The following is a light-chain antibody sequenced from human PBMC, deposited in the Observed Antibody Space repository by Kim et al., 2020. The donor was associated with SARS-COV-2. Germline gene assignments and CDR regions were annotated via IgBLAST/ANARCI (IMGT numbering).Light chain of an antibody. CDR3: QQYSTYPYT. J-gene: IGKJ2*01. V-gene: IGKV1-5*03. CDR1: QSIKTW. Sequence: DIQMTQSPSTLSASVGDRVTITCRATQSIKTWLAWYQQKPGRAPNLLIYKASSLESGVPSRFSGSGSGTEFTLTISSLQPDDFATYYCQQYSTYPYTFGQGTKLEI. CDR2: KAS.